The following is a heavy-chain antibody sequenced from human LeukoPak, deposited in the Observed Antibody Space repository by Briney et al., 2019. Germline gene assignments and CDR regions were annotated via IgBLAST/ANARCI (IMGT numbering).Heavy chain of an antibody. CDR1: GGSFSGYY. Sequence: SETLSLTCAVYGGSFSGYYWSWLRQPPGKGLEWIGEINHSGSTNYNPSLKSRVTISVDTSKNQFSLKLSSVTAADTAVYYCARGDDILTGYYGSNGMDVWGQGTTVTVSS. D-gene: IGHD3-9*01. J-gene: IGHJ6*02. V-gene: IGHV4-34*01. CDR2: INHSGST. CDR3: ARGDDILTGYYGSNGMDV.